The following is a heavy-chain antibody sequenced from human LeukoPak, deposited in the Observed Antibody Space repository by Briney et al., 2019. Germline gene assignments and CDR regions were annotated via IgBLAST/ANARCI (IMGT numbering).Heavy chain of an antibody. D-gene: IGHD4-17*01. CDR2: IIPILGIA. CDR3: VSFRTVTTAYYYGMDV. Sequence: RASVKVSCKASGYTFTSYAISWVRQAPGQGLEWMGRIIPILGIANYAQKFQGRVTITADKSTSTAYMELSSLRSEDTAVYYCVSFRTVTTAYYYGMDVWGQGTTVTVSS. V-gene: IGHV1-69*04. J-gene: IGHJ6*02. CDR1: GYTFTSYA.